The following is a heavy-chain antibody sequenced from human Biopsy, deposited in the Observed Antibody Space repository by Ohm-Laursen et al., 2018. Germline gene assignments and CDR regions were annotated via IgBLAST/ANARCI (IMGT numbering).Heavy chain of an antibody. Sequence: SETLSLTCTVSGGSISSYYWNWIRQPPGKGLEWVGYIYYSGSTNYNPSIGSRVTMSVDTSKKEFSLNLRSVTAADTAAYYCARGTGRYYVYGAFDIWGQGTVVTVSS. CDR3: ARGTGRYYVYGAFDI. J-gene: IGHJ3*02. CDR2: IYYSGST. V-gene: IGHV4-59*12. CDR1: GGSISSYY. D-gene: IGHD1-26*01.